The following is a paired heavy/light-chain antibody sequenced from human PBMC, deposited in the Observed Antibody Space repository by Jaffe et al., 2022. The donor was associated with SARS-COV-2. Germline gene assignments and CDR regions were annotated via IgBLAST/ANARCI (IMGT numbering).Heavy chain of an antibody. CDR2: ISYDGSDK. Sequence: QVQLVESGGGVVQPGRSLRLSCAASGFTFSSYAMHWVRQAPGKGLEWVAVISYDGSDKYYADSVKGRFTISRDNSKNTLYLQMNSLRADDTTVYYCARASGSGTYYTFSKLPIDYWGQGTLVTVSS. CDR1: GFTFSSYA. CDR3: ARASGSGTYYTFSKLPIDY. J-gene: IGHJ4*02. V-gene: IGHV3-30*04. D-gene: IGHD3-10*01.
Light chain of an antibody. V-gene: IGLV2-14*01. Sequence: QSALTQPASVSGSPGQSITISCTGTSSDVGGYNYVSWYQQHPGKAPKLMIYDVSDRPSGVSNRFSGSKSGNTASLTISGLQAEDEANYYCSSYTSSGTLLFGGGTKLTVL. J-gene: IGLJ2*01. CDR2: DVS. CDR1: SSDVGGYNY. CDR3: SSYTSSGTLL.